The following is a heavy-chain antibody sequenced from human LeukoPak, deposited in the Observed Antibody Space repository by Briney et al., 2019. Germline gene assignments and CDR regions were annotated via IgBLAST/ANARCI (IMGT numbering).Heavy chain of an antibody. CDR1: GYTFTNNA. CDR3: GRDPKLGIRGYTYGYIDH. CDR2: INTNTGNP. Sequence: ASVKVSCKTSGYTFTNNAINWVRQAPGQGLEWMGWINTNTGNPSYAQAFFAGRYVFSLDTSASTAYLQINGLKADDTAVYYCGRDPKLGIRGYTYGYIDHWGQGTLLTVAS. V-gene: IGHV7-4-1*02. J-gene: IGHJ4*02. D-gene: IGHD5-18*01.